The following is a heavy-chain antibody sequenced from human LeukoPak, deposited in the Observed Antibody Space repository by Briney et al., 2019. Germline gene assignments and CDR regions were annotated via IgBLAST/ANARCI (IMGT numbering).Heavy chain of an antibody. J-gene: IGHJ4*02. CDR2: ISWNSGSI. V-gene: IGHV3-9*01. D-gene: IGHD4-17*01. Sequence: GGSLRLSCAASGFTFDDYAMHWVRQAPGKGLEWVSGISWNSGSIGYADSVKGRFTISRDNAKNSLYLQMNSLRAEDTALYYCAREGGDSFSGPFGYWGQGTLVTVSS. CDR1: GFTFDDYA. CDR3: AREGGDSFSGPFGY.